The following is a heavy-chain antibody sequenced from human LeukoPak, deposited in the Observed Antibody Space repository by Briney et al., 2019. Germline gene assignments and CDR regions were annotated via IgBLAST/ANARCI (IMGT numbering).Heavy chain of an antibody. D-gene: IGHD5-12*01. V-gene: IGHV4-34*01. CDR3: ARGGGWLPFDY. CDR1: GGSFSGYY. Sequence: SGTLSLTCAVYGGSFSGYYWSWIRQPPGKGLEWIGEINHSGSTNYNPSLKSRVTISVDTSKNQFSLKLSSVTAADTAVYYCARGGGWLPFDYWGQGTLVTVSS. J-gene: IGHJ4*02. CDR2: INHSGST.